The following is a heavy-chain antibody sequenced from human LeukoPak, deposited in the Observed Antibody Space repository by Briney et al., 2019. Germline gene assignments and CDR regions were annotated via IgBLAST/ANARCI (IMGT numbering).Heavy chain of an antibody. CDR2: ISSSSSYI. J-gene: IGHJ4*02. CDR1: GFTFSSYG. D-gene: IGHD3-22*01. V-gene: IGHV3-21*01. Sequence: GGSLRLSCAASGFTFSSYGMNWVRQAPGKGLEWVSSISSSSSYIYYADSVKGRFTISRDNAKNSLYLQMNSLRAEDTAVYYCARENYYDSTPFDYWGQGTLVTVSS. CDR3: ARENYYDSTPFDY.